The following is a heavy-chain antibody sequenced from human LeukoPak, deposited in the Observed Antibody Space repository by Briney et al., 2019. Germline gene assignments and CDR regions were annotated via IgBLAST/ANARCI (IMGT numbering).Heavy chain of an antibody. V-gene: IGHV1-46*01. CDR3: ARCFGSGSYFTGYYYYMDV. Sequence: ASVNVSCKASGYTFTSYYMHWVRQAPGQGVEGMGIINPSGGSTSYAQKFRGRVTMHMDTSSSTVYVASSSLRSEDTAVYYCARCFGSGSYFTGYYYYMDVWGKGTTVTVSS. CDR2: INPSGGST. CDR1: GYTFTSYY. J-gene: IGHJ6*03. D-gene: IGHD3-10*01.